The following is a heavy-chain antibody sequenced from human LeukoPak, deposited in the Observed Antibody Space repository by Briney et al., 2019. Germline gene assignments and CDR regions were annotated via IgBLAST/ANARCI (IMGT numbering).Heavy chain of an antibody. Sequence: GGSLRLSCAASGFSFSSCGMHWVRQAPGKGLEWVAVIWYDGTNKYYADSVKGRFTISRDNSKNTLYLQMTSLRAEDTAVYCCARDQRGFSYSKYYFDYWGQGTLVTVSS. V-gene: IGHV3-33*01. CDR3: ARDQRGFSYSKYYFDY. CDR1: GFSFSSCG. J-gene: IGHJ4*02. D-gene: IGHD5-18*01. CDR2: IWYDGTNK.